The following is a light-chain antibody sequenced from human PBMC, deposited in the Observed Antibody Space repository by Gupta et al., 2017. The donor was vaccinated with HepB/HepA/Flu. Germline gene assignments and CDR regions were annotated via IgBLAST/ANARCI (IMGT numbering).Light chain of an antibody. V-gene: IGLV2-14*01. CDR1: GSDIGDFNY. CDR3: SSFTSSSTAV. Sequence: QSALTQPASVSVSPGQSITISCTGTGSDIGDFNYVSWYQQHPGQVPKLIIYDVSDRPSGVSNRFSGSKSGNTASLTISGLQAEDEADYYCSSFTSSSTAVFGGGTKLTVL. CDR2: DVS. J-gene: IGLJ2*01.